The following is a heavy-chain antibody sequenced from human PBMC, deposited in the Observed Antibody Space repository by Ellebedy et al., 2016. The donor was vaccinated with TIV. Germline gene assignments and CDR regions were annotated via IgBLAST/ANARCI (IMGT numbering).Heavy chain of an antibody. CDR2: INPDRGDT. D-gene: IGHD3-22*01. J-gene: IGHJ4*02. V-gene: IGHV1-2*02. CDR1: GYTFTSYY. Sequence: AASVKVSCKASGYTFTSYYIHWVRQAPRQGLEWLGWINPDRGDTKYPQSFQVRVSMTRDPSSSTAYMALIGLTSDDTASYYCAKYRFPNYDSSGTTGYFDCWGQGTLVTVSS. CDR3: AKYRFPNYDSSGTTGYFDC.